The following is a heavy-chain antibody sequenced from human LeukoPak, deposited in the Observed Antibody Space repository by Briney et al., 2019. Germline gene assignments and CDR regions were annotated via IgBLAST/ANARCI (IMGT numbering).Heavy chain of an antibody. D-gene: IGHD3-3*01. CDR3: ARGKLDGVVIIHPDAFDI. J-gene: IGHJ3*02. Sequence: SVKVSCKVSGYTLTELSMHWVRQAPGKGLEWMGGIIPIFGTANYAQKFQGRVTITTDESTSTAYMELSSLRSEDTAVYYCARGKLDGVVIIHPDAFDIWGQGTMVTVSS. CDR2: IIPIFGTA. CDR1: GYTLTELS. V-gene: IGHV1-69*05.